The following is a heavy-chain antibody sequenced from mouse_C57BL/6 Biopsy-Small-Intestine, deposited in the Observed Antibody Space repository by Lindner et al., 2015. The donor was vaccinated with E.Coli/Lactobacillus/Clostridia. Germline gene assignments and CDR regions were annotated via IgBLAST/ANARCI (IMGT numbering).Heavy chain of an antibody. CDR3: ARALGLGYFDV. CDR2: IYPGSGNT. CDR1: GYTFADYY. J-gene: IGHJ1*03. V-gene: IGHV1-76*01. D-gene: IGHD4-1*01. Sequence: VQLQESGAELVRPGASVKLSCKASGYTFADYYINWVKQRPGQGLEWIARIYPGSGNTYYNEKFKGKATLTAEKSSSTAYMQLSSLTSEDSAVYFCARALGLGYFDVWGTGTTVTVSS.